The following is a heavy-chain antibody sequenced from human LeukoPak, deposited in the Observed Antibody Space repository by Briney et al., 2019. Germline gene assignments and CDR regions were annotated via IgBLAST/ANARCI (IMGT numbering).Heavy chain of an antibody. CDR2: ISGSGGST. J-gene: IGHJ1*01. CDR3: AKVEYSSNIPQH. CDR1: GFTFSGSA. D-gene: IGHD6-6*01. Sequence: GGSLRLSCAASGFTFSGSAMSWVRQAPGKGLEWVSSISGSGGSTYYADSVKGRFTISRDNSKNTQYLQMNSLRAEDTAVYYCAKVEYSSNIPQHWGQGTLVTVS. V-gene: IGHV3-23*01.